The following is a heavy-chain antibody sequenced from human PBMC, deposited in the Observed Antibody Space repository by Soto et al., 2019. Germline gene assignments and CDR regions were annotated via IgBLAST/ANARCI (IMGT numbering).Heavy chain of an antibody. J-gene: IGHJ4*02. Sequence: QVQLQESGPGLVKPSETLSLTCTVSGGSISSYYWSWIRQPPGKGLEWIGYIYYSGSTNYNPSLTSRVTISVDTAKNQFSLKRSSVTAADTAVYYCARAWGRVFDYWGQGTLDTVSS. CDR1: GGSISSYY. V-gene: IGHV4-59*01. CDR2: IYYSGST. D-gene: IGHD2-15*01. CDR3: ARAWGRVFDY.